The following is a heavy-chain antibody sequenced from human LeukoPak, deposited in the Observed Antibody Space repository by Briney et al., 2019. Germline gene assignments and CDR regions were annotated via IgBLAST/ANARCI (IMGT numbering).Heavy chain of an antibody. CDR2: MNPNSGNT. D-gene: IGHD3-22*01. V-gene: IGHV1-8*01. CDR3: ARGLSGYYYDSSGYYGY. J-gene: IGHJ4*02. CDR1: GYTFTSYD. Sequence: GASVKVSCKASGYTFTSYDINWVRQATGQGLEWMGWMNPNSGNTGYAQKFQGRVTMTRNTSISTAYMELSSQRSEDTAVYYCARGLSGYYYDSSGYYGYWGQGTLVTVSS.